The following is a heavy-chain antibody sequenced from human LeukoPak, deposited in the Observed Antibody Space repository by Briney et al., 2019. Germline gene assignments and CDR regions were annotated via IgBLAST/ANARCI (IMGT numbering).Heavy chain of an antibody. CDR2: IEQDGSEK. CDR3: ARGPLTGSGYDWLFDY. CDR1: GFTFSSYW. V-gene: IGHV3-7*03. J-gene: IGHJ4*02. D-gene: IGHD5-12*01. Sequence: GSLRLSCAASGFTFSSYWMSWVRQAPGKGLEWVANIEQDGSEKYYVDSVKGRFTISRDNAKNSLYLQMNSLRAEDTAVYYCARGPLTGSGYDWLFDYWGQGTLVTVSS.